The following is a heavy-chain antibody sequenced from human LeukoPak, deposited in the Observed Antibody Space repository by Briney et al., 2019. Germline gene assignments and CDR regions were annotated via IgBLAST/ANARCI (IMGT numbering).Heavy chain of an antibody. CDR3: ARDYADYVGYFFFDY. D-gene: IGHD4-17*01. J-gene: IGHJ4*02. CDR1: GFTLNNYA. Sequence: GGSLRLSCAASGFTLNNYAMNWVRQAPGKGLEWVSSISGGGETTYYADSAKGRFTISRDNSQNTLHLQMNGLRAEDTAVCYCARDYADYVGYFFFDYWGQGTLVTVSS. V-gene: IGHV3-23*01. CDR2: ISGGGETT.